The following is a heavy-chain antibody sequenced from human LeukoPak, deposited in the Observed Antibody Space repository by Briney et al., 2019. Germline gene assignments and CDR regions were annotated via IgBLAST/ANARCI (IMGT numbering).Heavy chain of an antibody. CDR1: GFTFSSYS. CDR3: ARENDSTAYYFDY. Sequence: GGSLRLSCAASGFTFSSYSMNWVRQAPGKGLEWVSSISSSSYIYYADSVKGRFTISRDNAKNSLYLQMNSLRAEDTAVYYCARENDSTAYYFDYWGQGTLVTVSS. D-gene: IGHD3-22*01. CDR2: ISSSSYI. J-gene: IGHJ4*02. V-gene: IGHV3-21*01.